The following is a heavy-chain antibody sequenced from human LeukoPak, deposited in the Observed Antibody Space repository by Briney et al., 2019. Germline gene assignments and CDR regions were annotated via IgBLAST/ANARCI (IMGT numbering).Heavy chain of an antibody. CDR3: ARVPRYCSGGNCYSEYYFDY. CDR1: GGSISSYY. CDR2: MYPNGGT. D-gene: IGHD2-15*01. V-gene: IGHV4-4*07. J-gene: IGHJ4*02. Sequence: PSETLSLTCTVSGGSISSYYWSWIRQPAGKGLEWIGRMYPNGGTNYNSSLKRRVTMSVDASKNQFSLKLSSVTAADSAVYYCARVPRYCSGGNCYSEYYFDYWGQGTLVTVSS.